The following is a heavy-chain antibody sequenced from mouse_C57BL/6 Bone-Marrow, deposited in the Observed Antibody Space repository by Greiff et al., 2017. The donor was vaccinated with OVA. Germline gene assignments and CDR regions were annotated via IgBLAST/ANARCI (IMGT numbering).Heavy chain of an antibody. CDR3: ARSQVYYGYDWFAY. CDR2: IYPGDGDT. D-gene: IGHD2-2*01. Sequence: QVQLKESGPELVKPGASVKISCKASGYAFSSSWMNWVKQRPGKGLEWIGRIYPGDGDTNYNGKFKGKATLTADKSSSTAYMQLSSLTSEDSAVYFCARSQVYYGYDWFAYWGQGTLVTVSA. CDR1: GYAFSSSW. V-gene: IGHV1-82*01. J-gene: IGHJ3*01.